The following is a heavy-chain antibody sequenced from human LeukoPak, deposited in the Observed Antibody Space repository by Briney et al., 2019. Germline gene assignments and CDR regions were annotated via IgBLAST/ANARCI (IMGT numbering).Heavy chain of an antibody. Sequence: PGGTLRLSWAASGFTFSSYGMSWVRQAPGEGLEWVSAISGTGDSTYYAASVKGRFTVSRDNSKNTLYLQMNNLRAEDTAVYFCAKGSYYDSSGYHYSYYYMDVWGKGTTVTISS. D-gene: IGHD3-22*01. CDR1: GFTFSSYG. CDR2: ISGTGDST. V-gene: IGHV3-23*01. CDR3: AKGSYYDSSGYHYSYYYMDV. J-gene: IGHJ6*03.